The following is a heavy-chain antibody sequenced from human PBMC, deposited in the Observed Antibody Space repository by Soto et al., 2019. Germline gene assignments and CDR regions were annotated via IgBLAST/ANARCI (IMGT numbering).Heavy chain of an antibody. CDR3: ARRVSDYWFDP. D-gene: IGHD3-3*01. J-gene: IGHJ5*02. CDR2: IYYSGST. V-gene: IGHV4-39*01. CDR1: GGSISSSSYY. Sequence: SETLSLTCTVSGGSISSSSYYWGWILQPPGKGLEWIGSIYYSGSTYYNPSLKSRATISVEKSKNQFSLKLSSVTAVDTAVYYCARRVSDYWFDPWGQGTLVTVSS.